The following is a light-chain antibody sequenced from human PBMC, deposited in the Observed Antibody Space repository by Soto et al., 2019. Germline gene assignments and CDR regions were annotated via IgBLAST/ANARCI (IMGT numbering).Light chain of an antibody. Sequence: EIVLTQSPATLSLSPGERATLSCGASQSVSSSYVAWYQQKPGLAPRLLIYDASSRATGIPDRFSGSGSGTDFTLTISRLEPEDFAVYYCQQYGESPFTFGPGTKVDIK. CDR2: DAS. J-gene: IGKJ3*01. CDR1: QSVSSSY. V-gene: IGKV3D-20*01. CDR3: QQYGESPFT.